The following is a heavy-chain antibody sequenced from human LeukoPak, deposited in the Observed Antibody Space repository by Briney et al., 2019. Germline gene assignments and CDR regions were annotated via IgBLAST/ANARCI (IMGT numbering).Heavy chain of an antibody. J-gene: IGHJ4*02. CDR1: GGSFSGYY. D-gene: IGHD2-15*01. V-gene: IGHV4-34*01. CDR3: ASRRGYCSGGSCYSARPYRY. Sequence: SETLSLTCAVYGGSFSGYYWSWIRQPPGKGLEWIGEINHSGSTNYNPSLKSRVTISVDTSKNQFSLKLSSVTAAGTAVYYCASRRGYCSGGSCYSARPYRYWGQGTLVTVSS. CDR2: INHSGST.